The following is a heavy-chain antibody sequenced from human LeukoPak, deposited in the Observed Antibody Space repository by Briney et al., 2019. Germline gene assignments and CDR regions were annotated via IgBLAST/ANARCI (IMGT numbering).Heavy chain of an antibody. D-gene: IGHD2-8*01. V-gene: IGHV4-39*01. CDR2: IYYSGSP. J-gene: IGHJ3*02. CDR3: ASHEWGMSNAFDI. CDR1: GGSISSNSYY. Sequence: SETLSLTCTVSGGSISSNSYYWVWHRPPPGTGLEWVGSIYYSGSPYDNPSLRRRVTISVDTSKKQFSLKLSSVTAADAAVYYCASHEWGMSNAFDIWGQGTMVPVSS.